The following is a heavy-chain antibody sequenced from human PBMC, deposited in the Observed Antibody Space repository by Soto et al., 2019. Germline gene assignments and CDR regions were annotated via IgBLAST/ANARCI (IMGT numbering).Heavy chain of an antibody. CDR2: MNPNSGNT. D-gene: IGHD6-19*01. CDR3: ARGNIAVAGVFRY. J-gene: IGHJ4*02. CDR1: GYTFTSYD. Sequence: GASVKVSCKASGYTFTSYDINWARQATGQGLEWMGWMNPNSGNTGYAQKFQGRVTMTRNTSISTAYMELSSLRSEDTAVYYCARGNIAVAGVFRYWGQGTLVTVSS. V-gene: IGHV1-8*01.